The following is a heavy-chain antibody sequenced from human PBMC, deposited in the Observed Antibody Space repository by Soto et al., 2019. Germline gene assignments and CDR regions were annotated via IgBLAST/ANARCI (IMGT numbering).Heavy chain of an antibody. Sequence: TLSLTCTVSGGSISSGDYYWSWIRQPPGKGLEWIGYIYYSGSTYYNPALKSRVTISVDTSKNQFSLKLSSVTAADTAVYYCAREGYYYDSSGYSRRAFDIWGQGTMVTVSS. J-gene: IGHJ3*02. CDR1: GGSISSGDYY. D-gene: IGHD3-22*01. CDR2: IYYSGST. V-gene: IGHV4-30-4*01. CDR3: AREGYYYDSSGYSRRAFDI.